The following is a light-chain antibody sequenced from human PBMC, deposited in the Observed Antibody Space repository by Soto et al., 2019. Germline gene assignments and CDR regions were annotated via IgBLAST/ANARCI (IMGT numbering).Light chain of an antibody. CDR3: QQRSNWIT. Sequence: EIVLTQSPATLSLSPGERATLSCRASQSVSSYLAWYQQKPGQAPRLLIYDASNRATGIPARFSGSGSGTDFTLTISSIETEDFAVYYCQQRSNWITFGQGTRLEIK. V-gene: IGKV3-11*01. CDR1: QSVSSY. CDR2: DAS. J-gene: IGKJ5*01.